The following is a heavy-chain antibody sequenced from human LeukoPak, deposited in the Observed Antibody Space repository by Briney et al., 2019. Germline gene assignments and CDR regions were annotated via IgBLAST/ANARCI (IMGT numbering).Heavy chain of an antibody. J-gene: IGHJ4*02. D-gene: IGHD3-10*01. CDR1: GFTFTSSA. Sequence: ASVKVSCKASGFTFTSSAVQWVRQARGQRLEWIGWIVVGSGNTNYAQKFQERATITRDMSTSTAYMELSSLRSEDTAVYYCAADLHYYGSGSFGPTLYYFDYWGQGTLVTVSS. CDR2: IVVGSGNT. V-gene: IGHV1-58*01. CDR3: AADLHYYGSGSFGPTLYYFDY.